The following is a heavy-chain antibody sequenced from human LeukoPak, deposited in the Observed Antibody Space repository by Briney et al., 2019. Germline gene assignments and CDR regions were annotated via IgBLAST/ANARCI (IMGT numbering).Heavy chain of an antibody. CDR3: ARVTVSSSEVIFDY. Sequence: GGSLRLSCAASGFTLSSFWMHWVRQAPGKGLVWVSRINSDGSTITYADSVKGRFTISRDNARNTLYLQMNSLRAEDTAVHYCARVTVSSSEVIFDYWGQGSVVAVSS. CDR2: INSDGSTI. V-gene: IGHV3-74*01. J-gene: IGHJ4*02. CDR1: GFTLSSFW. D-gene: IGHD2-21*01.